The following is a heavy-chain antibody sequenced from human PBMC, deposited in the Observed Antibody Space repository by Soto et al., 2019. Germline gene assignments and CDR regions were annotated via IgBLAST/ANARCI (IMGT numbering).Heavy chain of an antibody. CDR1: GFRVNIKQ. Sequence: SPKIGCAACGFRVNIKQVSDFRQAPGKGLEWVSVFYSGGDTNYADSVKGRFTISRDSAKITLYLYMNSLRVDDTAVYYCVGAMGSASSAGVYCAQRILVTVSS. J-gene: IGHJ4*02. CDR3: VGAMGSASSAGVY. V-gene: IGHV3-53*01. CDR2: FYSGGDT. D-gene: IGHD6-6*01.